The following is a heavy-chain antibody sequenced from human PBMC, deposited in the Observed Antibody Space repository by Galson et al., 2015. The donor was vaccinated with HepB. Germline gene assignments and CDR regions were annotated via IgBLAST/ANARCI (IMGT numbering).Heavy chain of an antibody. CDR3: AKDRGGYSIMK. CDR2: IRYDGSNK. J-gene: IGHJ4*02. V-gene: IGHV3-30*02. D-gene: IGHD6-13*01. Sequence: SLRLSCAASGFTFSSYGMHWVRQAPGKGLEWVAFIRYDGSNKYYADSVKGRFTISRDNSKNTLYLQINSLRAEDTAVYYCAKDRGGYSIMKWGQGTLVTVSS. CDR1: GFTFSSYG.